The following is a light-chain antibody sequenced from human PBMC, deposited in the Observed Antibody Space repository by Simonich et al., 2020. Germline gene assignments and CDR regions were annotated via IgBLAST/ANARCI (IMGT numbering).Light chain of an antibody. CDR3: SSYTSSSPWV. CDR1: RSDVGGYNY. V-gene: IGLV2-14*01. J-gene: IGLJ3*02. Sequence: QSALTQPASVSGSPGQSITISCTGTRSDVGGYNYVSWYQQYPGKAPKLMIYDVSKRPSGVSNRFSGSKSGHTASLTISGLQAEDEADYYCSSYTSSSPWVFGGGTKLTVL. CDR2: DVS.